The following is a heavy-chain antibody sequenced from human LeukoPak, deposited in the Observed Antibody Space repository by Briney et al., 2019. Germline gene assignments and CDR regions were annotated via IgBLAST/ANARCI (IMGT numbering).Heavy chain of an antibody. CDR3: ARLGLSTVAGFDY. Sequence: GGSLRLSCAASGFTFSSYGMHWVRQAPGKGLEWVAVISYDGSNKYYADSVKGRFTISRDNSKNTLYLQMNSLRAEDTAVYYCARLGLSTVAGFDYWGQGTLVTVSS. CDR1: GFTFSSYG. CDR2: ISYDGSNK. V-gene: IGHV3-30*03. D-gene: IGHD4-23*01. J-gene: IGHJ4*02.